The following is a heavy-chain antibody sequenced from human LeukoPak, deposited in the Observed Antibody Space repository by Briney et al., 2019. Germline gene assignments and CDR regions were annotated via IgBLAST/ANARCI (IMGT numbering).Heavy chain of an antibody. J-gene: IGHJ3*02. CDR1: GFTFSNYA. D-gene: IGHD1-14*01. Sequence: GGSLRLSCAASGFTFSNYAMSWVRQAPGKGLEWVSGISASGDTTNYADSVKGRVTNSRDNSRNTLYLQLSSLRAEDTAVYYCAKAGGFHFAFDIWGRGTMVSVSS. V-gene: IGHV3-23*01. CDR3: AKAGGFHFAFDI. CDR2: ISASGDTT.